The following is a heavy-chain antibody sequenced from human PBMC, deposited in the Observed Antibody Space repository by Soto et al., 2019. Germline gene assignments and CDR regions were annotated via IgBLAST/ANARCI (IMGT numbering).Heavy chain of an antibody. CDR1: GFTFSDHY. CDR2: SKNKADSYTT. CDR3: TVWGSGNDFGAA. D-gene: IGHD3-10*01. Sequence: EGQLVESGGGLVQPGWSLRLSCAASGFTFSDHYMDWVRQAPGKVLEWVGRSKNKADSYTTEYAASVKGRFSISRDGSKNSLFLQMNSLKTEDTAVYYCTVWGSGNDFGAAWGQGILVTVSS. J-gene: IGHJ4*02. V-gene: IGHV3-72*01.